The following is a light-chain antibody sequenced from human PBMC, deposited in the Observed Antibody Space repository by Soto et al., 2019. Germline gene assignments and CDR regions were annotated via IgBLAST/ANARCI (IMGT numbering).Light chain of an antibody. V-gene: IGKV1-5*03. CDR1: QRISGW. Sequence: DIQLTQSPSTLSASVGDRVIITCRASQRISGWMAWYQQKPGKAPNLLIYKTLKTGVPSRFSGSGSGTESTLIISSLQPDDFATYYCQQYHTYSFGQGTTVEIK. CDR3: QQYHTYS. CDR2: KT. J-gene: IGKJ1*01.